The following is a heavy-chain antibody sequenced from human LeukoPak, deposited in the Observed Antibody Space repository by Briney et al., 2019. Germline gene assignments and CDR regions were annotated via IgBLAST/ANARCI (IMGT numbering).Heavy chain of an antibody. CDR2: ISSSSSYI. CDR1: GFTFSSYS. CDR3: ARVQNSGYDLG. Sequence: GGSLRLSCAASGFTFSSYSMNWVRQAPGKGLEWVSSISSSSSYIYYADSVKGRFTISRDNAKNSLYLQMNSLRAEDTAVYYCARVQNSGYDLGGGQGTLVTVSS. D-gene: IGHD5-12*01. J-gene: IGHJ4*02. V-gene: IGHV3-21*01.